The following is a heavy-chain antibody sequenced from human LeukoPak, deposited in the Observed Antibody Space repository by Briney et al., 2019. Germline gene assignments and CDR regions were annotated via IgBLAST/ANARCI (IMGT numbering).Heavy chain of an antibody. CDR3: ARVGDGYNFDAFDI. D-gene: IGHD5-24*01. J-gene: IGHJ3*02. CDR2: ISGSSSSYI. Sequence: PGGSLRLSCAASGFTFSSYNMNWVRRAPGKGLEWVSSISGSSSSYIYYADSVKGRFTISRDNAKNSLDLQMNSLRAEDTAVYYCARVGDGYNFDAFDIWGQGTMGTVSS. CDR1: GFTFSSYN. V-gene: IGHV3-21*01.